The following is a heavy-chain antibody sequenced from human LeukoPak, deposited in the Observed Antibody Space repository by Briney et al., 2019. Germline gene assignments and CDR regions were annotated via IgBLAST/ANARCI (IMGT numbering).Heavy chain of an antibody. CDR1: GYSISSGYY. V-gene: IGHV4-38-2*02. CDR2: IYHSGST. Sequence: SETLSLTCTFSGYSISSGYYWGWIRQPPGKGLEWIGSIYHSGSTYYNPSLKSRVTISVDTSKNQFSLKLSSVTAADTAVYYCARDHQLRGVSLFDYWGQGTLVTVSS. D-gene: IGHD3-10*01. CDR3: ARDHQLRGVSLFDY. J-gene: IGHJ4*02.